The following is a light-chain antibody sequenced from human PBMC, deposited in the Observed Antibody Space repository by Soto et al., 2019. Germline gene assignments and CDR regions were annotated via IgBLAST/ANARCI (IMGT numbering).Light chain of an antibody. CDR1: QSVSSY. Sequence: EIVLTQSPATLSLSPGERATLSCRASQSVSSYLAWYQQKPGQAPRLLIYDASNRATGIPARFSGSGSGTDFTLTISSLEPEDFAVYYCQQRRAFGGGIKVDIK. V-gene: IGKV3-11*01. CDR3: QQRRA. CDR2: DAS. J-gene: IGKJ4*01.